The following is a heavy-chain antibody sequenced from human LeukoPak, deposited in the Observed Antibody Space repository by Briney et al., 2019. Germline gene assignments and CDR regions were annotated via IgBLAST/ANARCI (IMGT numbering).Heavy chain of an antibody. CDR2: ISSSSSYT. CDR3: ARSRRGYSYGYSDY. Sequence: GGSLRPSCAASGFTFSDYYMSWIRQAPGKGLEWVSYISSSSSYTNYADSVKGRFTISRDNAKNSLYLQMNSLRAEDTAVYYCARSRRGYSYGYSDYWGQGTLVTVSS. CDR1: GFTFSDYY. D-gene: IGHD5-18*01. J-gene: IGHJ4*02. V-gene: IGHV3-11*06.